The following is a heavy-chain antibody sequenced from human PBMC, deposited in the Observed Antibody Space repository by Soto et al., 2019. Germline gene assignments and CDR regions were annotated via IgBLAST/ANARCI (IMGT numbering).Heavy chain of an antibody. CDR3: AHRGNALVIAATALDY. V-gene: IGHV2-5*02. J-gene: IGHJ4*02. CDR1: GFSLSTSGVG. D-gene: IGHD6-13*01. CDR2: IYWDDDK. Sequence: LRLSCAASGFSLSTSGVGVGWIRQPPGKALEWLALIYWDDDKRYSPSLKSRLTITKDTSKNQVVLTMTNMDPVDTATYYCAHRGNALVIAATALDYWGQGTLVNVSS.